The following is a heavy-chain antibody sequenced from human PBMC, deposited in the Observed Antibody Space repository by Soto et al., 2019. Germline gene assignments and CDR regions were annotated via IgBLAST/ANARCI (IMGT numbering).Heavy chain of an antibody. CDR1: GVIFSSYA. CDR3: ARDRLAVVPPASNGRLDY. J-gene: IGHJ4*01. CDR2: ISYDGTEK. Sequence: GGSLRLSCAASGVIFSSYAMHWVRQAPGKGLEWVAVISYDGTEKNYADAVKGRFTISRDKSKNTLYLQMNSLRAEDTAVYYCARDRLAVVPPASNGRLDYWGHGTLVTVSS. D-gene: IGHD1-1*01. V-gene: IGHV3-30-3*01.